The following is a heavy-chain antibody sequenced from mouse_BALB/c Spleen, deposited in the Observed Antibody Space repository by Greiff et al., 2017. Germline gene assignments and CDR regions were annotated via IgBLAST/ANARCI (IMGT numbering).Heavy chain of an antibody. Sequence: DVHLVESGGGLVKPGGSLKLSCAASGFTFSSYAMSWVRQTPEKRLEWVATISSGGSYTYYPDSVKGRFTISRDNAKNTLYLQMSSLRSEDTAMYYCARYGYDVRYAMDYWGQGTSVTVSS. CDR1: GFTFSSYA. J-gene: IGHJ4*01. V-gene: IGHV5-9-3*01. CDR3: ARYGYDVRYAMDY. D-gene: IGHD2-2*01. CDR2: ISSGGSYT.